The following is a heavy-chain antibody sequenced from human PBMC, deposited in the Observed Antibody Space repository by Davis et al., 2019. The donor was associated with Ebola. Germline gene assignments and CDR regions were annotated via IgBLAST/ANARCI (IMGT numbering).Heavy chain of an antibody. CDR1: GFTFSSYA. V-gene: IGHV3-30-3*01. CDR2: ISYDGSNK. CDR3: ATDTLHRSFDY. Sequence: GESLKISCAASGFTFSSYAMHWVRQAPGTGLEWVAVISYDGSNKYYADSVKGRFTISRDNSKNTLYLQMNSLRAEDTAVYYCATDTLHRSFDYWGQGTLVTVSS. J-gene: IGHJ4*02.